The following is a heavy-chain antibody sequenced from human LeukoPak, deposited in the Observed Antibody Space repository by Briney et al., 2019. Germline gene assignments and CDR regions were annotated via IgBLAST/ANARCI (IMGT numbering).Heavy chain of an antibody. CDR2: ISGSGGST. V-gene: IGHV3-23*01. D-gene: IGHD3-10*01. CDR3: ATDYYGPGSYFGAYYYGMDV. J-gene: IGHJ6*02. Sequence: GGSLRLSCAASGFTFSSYAMSWVRQAPGKGLGWVSAISGSGGSTYYADSVKGRFTISRDNCKNTLYLQMNSLRAEDTAVYYCATDYYGPGSYFGAYYYGMDVRGQGTTVTVSS. CDR1: GFTFSSYA.